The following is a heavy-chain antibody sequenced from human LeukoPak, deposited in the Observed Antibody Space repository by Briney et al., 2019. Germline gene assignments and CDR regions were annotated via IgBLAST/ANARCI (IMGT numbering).Heavy chain of an antibody. CDR1: GFTFSSYA. CDR2: IYAGGST. Sequence: GGSLRLSCAASGFTFSSYAMTWVRQAPGKGLEWVSLIYAGGSTYYADSVKGRFTISRDNSKNTLYLQMNSLRAEDTAVYYCARGALQNAFDIWGQGTMVTVSS. J-gene: IGHJ3*02. CDR3: ARGALQNAFDI. V-gene: IGHV3-66*02.